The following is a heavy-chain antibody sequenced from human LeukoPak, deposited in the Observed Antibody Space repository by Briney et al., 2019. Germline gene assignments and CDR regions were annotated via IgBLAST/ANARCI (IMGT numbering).Heavy chain of an antibody. CDR3: ARRGYYDSSGYDY. Sequence: GGSLRLSCVASGFTFSNYAMHWVRQAPGKGLEWVAVISYGGSNKYYADSVKGRFTISRDNAKNPLYLQMNSLRAEDTAVYYCARRGYYDSSGYDYWGQGTLVTVSS. CDR2: ISYGGSNK. J-gene: IGHJ4*02. D-gene: IGHD3-22*01. CDR1: GFTFSNYA. V-gene: IGHV3-30*04.